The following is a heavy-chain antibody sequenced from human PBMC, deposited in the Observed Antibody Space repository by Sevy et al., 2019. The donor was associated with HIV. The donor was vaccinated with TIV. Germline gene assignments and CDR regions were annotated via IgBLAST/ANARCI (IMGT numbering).Heavy chain of an antibody. V-gene: IGHV3-30*18. CDR2: ISHDGINE. Sequence: GGSLRLSCTGSGFSFSYYGIHWVRQSPGKGLDWVALISHDGINEYYADSVKGRFTISRDNSKNKVYLEMNSLRNEDTAIYFCANAYSGSYSHSYLYALDVWGQGTTVTVSS. J-gene: IGHJ6*02. CDR3: ANAYSGSYSHSYLYALDV. CDR1: GFSFSYYG. D-gene: IGHD1-26*01.